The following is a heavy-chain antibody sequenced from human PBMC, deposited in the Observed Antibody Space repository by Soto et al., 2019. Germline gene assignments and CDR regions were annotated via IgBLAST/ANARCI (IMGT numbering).Heavy chain of an antibody. CDR2: INPNSGTT. V-gene: IGHV1-2*04. Sequence: QVQLVQSGAEVKKPGASVKVSCKASGYTFTDYYMHWVRQAPGQRLEWMGWINPNSGTTNYAQKFQGWVTMTWDTSITTVYMEVSRLRSDDTAVYYCARVPRGVYYGMDVWGQGTTVTVSS. CDR3: ARVPRGVYYGMDV. CDR1: GYTFTDYY. D-gene: IGHD3-10*01. J-gene: IGHJ6*02.